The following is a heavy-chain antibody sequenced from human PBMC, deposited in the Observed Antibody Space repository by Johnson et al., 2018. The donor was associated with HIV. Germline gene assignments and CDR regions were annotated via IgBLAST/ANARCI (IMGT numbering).Heavy chain of an antibody. D-gene: IGHD3-22*01. Sequence: VQLVESGGGLVQPGGSLRLSCAASGFTFSSYWMSWVRQAPGKGLEWVANIKQDGSEKYYVDSVKGRFTISSDNAKNSLYLQMNSLRAEDTAVYYCARAGLGNYYDSSGYKGAFDIWGQGTMVTVSS. CDR2: IKQDGSEK. J-gene: IGHJ3*02. CDR3: ARAGLGNYYDSSGYKGAFDI. CDR1: GFTFSSYW. V-gene: IGHV3-7*01.